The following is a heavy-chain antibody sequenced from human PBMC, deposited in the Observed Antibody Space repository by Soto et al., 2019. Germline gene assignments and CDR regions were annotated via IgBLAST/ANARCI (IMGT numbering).Heavy chain of an antibody. J-gene: IGHJ4*02. V-gene: IGHV3-66*01. CDR1: GFTVSSNY. D-gene: IGHD3-10*01. CDR3: ARAPRFYGSWSYYNVDY. CDR2: IYSGGST. Sequence: EVQLVESGGGLVQPGGSLRLSCAASGFTVSSNYMSWVRQAPGKGLEWVSVIYSGGSTYYADSVKGRFTISRDNSKNTLYLQMNSLRAEDTAVYYCARAPRFYGSWSYYNVDYWGQGTLVTVSS.